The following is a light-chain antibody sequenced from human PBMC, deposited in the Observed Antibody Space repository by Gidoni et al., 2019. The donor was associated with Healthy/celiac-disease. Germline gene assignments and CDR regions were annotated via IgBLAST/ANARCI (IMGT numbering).Light chain of an antibody. CDR1: QSISSY. CDR3: QQSYSTPHT. V-gene: IGKV1-39*01. J-gene: IGKJ4*01. Sequence: IQMTQSPSSLSASVGDRVTITCRASQSISSYLNWYQQNPGQAPQLLIYAASSLQSGVPSLFSGRGSRTYFTLTISSLQPEYVATYYCQQSYSTPHTFGGGTKVEIK. CDR2: AAS.